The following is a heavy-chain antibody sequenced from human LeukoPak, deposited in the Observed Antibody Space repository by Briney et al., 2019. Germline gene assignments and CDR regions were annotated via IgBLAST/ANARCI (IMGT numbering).Heavy chain of an antibody. J-gene: IGHJ3*02. CDR1: GYTFTSYG. CDR3: ARGQGGDYGDYGAAFDI. Sequence: ASVKVSCKASGYTFTSYGISCVRQAPGQGVEWMGWISAYNGNTNYAQKLQGRVTMTTDTSTSTAYMELRSLRSDDTAVYYCARGQGGDYGDYGAAFDIWGQGTMVTVSS. D-gene: IGHD4-17*01. V-gene: IGHV1-18*01. CDR2: ISAYNGNT.